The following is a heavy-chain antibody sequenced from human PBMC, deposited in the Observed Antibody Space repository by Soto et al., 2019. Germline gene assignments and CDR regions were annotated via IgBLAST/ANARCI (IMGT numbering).Heavy chain of an antibody. CDR2: INRGMNT. V-gene: IGHV3-74*01. CDR3: ARGVEGLGS. Sequence: EVQLVESGGGFVQPGGSLRLSCTASGFTFNIYCMHWVRQAPGKGLMWVSIINRGMNTNYADSVKGRFTITRDNAKNIVYLQMNSLRVEDTAVYYCARGVEGLGSWGQGTLVTVSS. CDR1: GFTFNIYC. J-gene: IGHJ5*02.